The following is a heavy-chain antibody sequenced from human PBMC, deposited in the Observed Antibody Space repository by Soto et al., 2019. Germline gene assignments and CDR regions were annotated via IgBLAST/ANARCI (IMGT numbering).Heavy chain of an antibody. CDR1: GYSFTSYW. CDR2: VYPSDSIT. Sequence: GESLKISCKASGYSFTSYWIAWVRQMPGKGLEWLGSVYPSDSITRYSPSFQGQVSIAADRSVSTAYLQWSSLKASDTAIYYCARHVIVVVPSIPDNEAFDMWCRGTMVTVSS. J-gene: IGHJ3*02. D-gene: IGHD2-15*01. V-gene: IGHV5-51*01. CDR3: ARHVIVVVPSIPDNEAFDM.